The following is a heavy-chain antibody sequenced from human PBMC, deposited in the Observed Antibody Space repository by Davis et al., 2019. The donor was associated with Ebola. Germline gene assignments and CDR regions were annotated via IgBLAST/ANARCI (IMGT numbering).Heavy chain of an antibody. V-gene: IGHV4-39*07. J-gene: IGHJ6*04. CDR1: GGPISSSSYY. CDR3: ARPPGGYGMDV. CDR2: IYYSGST. Sequence: MPSEPLSLTCTLSGGPISSSSYYWGWIRQPPGKGLEWIGSIYYSGSTYYNPSLNSRVTISVDTSKNPFSLKLSSVTAADTAVYYCARPPGGYGMDVWGKGTTVTVSS. D-gene: IGHD3-10*01.